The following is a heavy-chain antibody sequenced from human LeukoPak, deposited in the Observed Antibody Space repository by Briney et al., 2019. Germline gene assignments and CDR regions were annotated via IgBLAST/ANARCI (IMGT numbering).Heavy chain of an antibody. CDR2: IYHSGST. CDR3: ARDPSSDIDYYYYYYGMDV. CDR1: GGSISSSNW. J-gene: IGHJ6*02. V-gene: IGHV4-4*02. Sequence: SGTLSLTCAVSGGSISSSNWWSWVRQPPGKGLEWIGEIYHSGSTNYNPSLKSRVTISVDKSKNQFSLKLSSVTAADTAVYYCARDPSSDIDYYYYYYGMDVWGQGTTVTVSS. D-gene: IGHD2-15*01.